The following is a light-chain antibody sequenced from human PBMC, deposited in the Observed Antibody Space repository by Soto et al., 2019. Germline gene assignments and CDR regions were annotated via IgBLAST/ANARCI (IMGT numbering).Light chain of an antibody. CDR3: QQYLNWPPQYT. CDR2: GAS. V-gene: IGKV3-15*01. CDR1: QTVASN. Sequence: EIVMTQSPASLSVSPGDGATLSCRASQTVASNLAWYQQKPGQGPRLLIHGASTRAAGVPARFSGSGSGTDFTLTISSLLSEDFAVYYCQQYLNWPPQYTFGQGTKLQIK. J-gene: IGKJ2*01.